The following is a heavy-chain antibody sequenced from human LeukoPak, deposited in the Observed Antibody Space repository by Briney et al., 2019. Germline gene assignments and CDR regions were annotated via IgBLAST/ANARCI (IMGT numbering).Heavy chain of an antibody. D-gene: IGHD3-10*01. V-gene: IGHV4-59*11. J-gene: IGHJ4*02. Sequence: SETLSLTCTVSGGSISNHYWSWIRQPPGKGLEWMAYIYSSGSTNYNPSLKSQVTISVASSKNQFSLKLSSVAAADTAGYYCARLRPSGMGGGFDYWGQGTLVTVSS. CDR1: GGSISNHY. CDR2: IYSSGST. CDR3: ARLRPSGMGGGFDY.